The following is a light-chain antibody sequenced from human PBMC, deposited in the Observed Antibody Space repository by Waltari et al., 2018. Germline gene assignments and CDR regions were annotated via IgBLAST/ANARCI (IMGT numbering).Light chain of an antibody. CDR3: SSYAGGSSLM. Sequence: QSALTQPPSASGSPGQSITLSCTGISNDDEGYDPVFWYQQHPGKDPKLLISEVTKRPSGVPDRFSGSKYDNTASLAVSGLQAEDEADYDCSSYAGGSSLMFVCGTKLTVL. J-gene: IGLJ3*02. V-gene: IGLV2-8*01. CDR1: SNDDEGYDP. CDR2: EVT.